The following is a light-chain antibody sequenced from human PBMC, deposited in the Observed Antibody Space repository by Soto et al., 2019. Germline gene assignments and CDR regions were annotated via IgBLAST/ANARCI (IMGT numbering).Light chain of an antibody. CDR1: QSISTN. V-gene: IGKV3-15*01. CDR3: QQYNDWPPVYS. Sequence: EIVMTQSPVTLSVSPGERATLSCRASQSISTNLAWYQQTPGQAPRLLIYGASIRATGLPDRVSGSGSGTEFTLTISGLQSEDFAVYHCQQYNDWPPVYSFGQGTKLEIK. J-gene: IGKJ2*01. CDR2: GAS.